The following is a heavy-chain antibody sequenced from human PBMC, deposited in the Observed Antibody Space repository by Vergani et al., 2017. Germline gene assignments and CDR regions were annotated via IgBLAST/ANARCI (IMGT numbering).Heavy chain of an antibody. CDR3: ARGRVLYSSSWDDAFDI. CDR2: IKQDGSEK. J-gene: IGHJ3*02. D-gene: IGHD6-13*01. V-gene: IGHV3-7*03. CDR1: GFTFSSYW. Sequence: DVQLVESGGGLVQPGGSLRLSCAASGFTFSSYWMSWVRQAPGKGLEWVANIKQDGSEKYYVDSVKGRFTISRDNAKNSLYLQMNSLRAEDSAVYYCARGRVLYSSSWDDAFDIWGQGTMVTVSS.